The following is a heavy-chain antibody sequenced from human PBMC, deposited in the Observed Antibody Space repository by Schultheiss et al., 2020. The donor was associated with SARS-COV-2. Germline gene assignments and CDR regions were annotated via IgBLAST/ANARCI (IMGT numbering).Heavy chain of an antibody. V-gene: IGHV1-18*04. Sequence: ASVKVSCKASGYTFTSYGISWVRQAPGQGLEWMGWINPNSGDTHYAQNLQGRVTMTTDTSTTTTFMELRSLRGDDTAVYYCARDIGGGFDYWGQGTLVTVSS. CDR3: ARDIGGGFDY. CDR1: GYTFTSYG. J-gene: IGHJ4*02. CDR2: INPNSGDT.